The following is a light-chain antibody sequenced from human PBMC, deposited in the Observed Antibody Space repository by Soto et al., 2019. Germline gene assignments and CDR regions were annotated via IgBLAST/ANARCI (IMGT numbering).Light chain of an antibody. V-gene: IGLV2-14*01. CDR2: EVS. J-gene: IGLJ1*01. Sequence: QSALTQPASMSGSDGQSITISCTGSSGDGGGYNYVSWYQQHPGKAPKLIIYEVSNRPSGVSNRFSGSKSGNTASLTISGLQAEDEADYYCSSYTSTSTHYVFGTGTKVTVL. CDR3: SSYTSTSTHYV. CDR1: SGDGGGYNY.